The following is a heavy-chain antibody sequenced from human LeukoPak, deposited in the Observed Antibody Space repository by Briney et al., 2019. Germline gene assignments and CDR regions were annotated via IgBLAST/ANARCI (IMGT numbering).Heavy chain of an antibody. CDR2: MSSDGNAM. Sequence: GGSLRVSCAASGFTFTAYLIHWVRQAPGKGLEWVAVMSSDGNAMFYADSVKGRFTISRDNSKNTSYLQMNSLRAEDTAVYYCVRESEYYFDHSASFDYWGQGTLVTVSS. J-gene: IGHJ4*02. CDR1: GFTFTAYL. CDR3: VRESEYYFDHSASFDY. D-gene: IGHD3-22*01. V-gene: IGHV3-30-3*01.